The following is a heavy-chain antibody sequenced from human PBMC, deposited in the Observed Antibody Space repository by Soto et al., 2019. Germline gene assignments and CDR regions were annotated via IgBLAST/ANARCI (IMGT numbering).Heavy chain of an antibody. V-gene: IGHV3-48*03. CDR3: APRKYGSFNIGAFDI. Sequence: PGGSLRLSCAASGFSFSTYEMNWVRQAPGKGLEWVSYISKNGIDIYYADSVKGRFTISRDNANNSLFLQMDSLRPEDTAVYYCAPRKYGSFNIGAFDICGQGTMVTVSS. CDR1: GFSFSTYE. J-gene: IGHJ3*02. D-gene: IGHD1-26*01. CDR2: ISKNGIDI.